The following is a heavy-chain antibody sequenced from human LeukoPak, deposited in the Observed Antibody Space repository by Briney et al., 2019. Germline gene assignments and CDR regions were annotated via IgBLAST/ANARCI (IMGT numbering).Heavy chain of an antibody. D-gene: IGHD2-21*02. CDR2: ISGDGSST. J-gene: IGHJ4*02. CDR3: ARDLGGVTDY. Sequence: GGSLRLSCGAYGFTFRSHWMHWVRQPPGKGLVWVSRISGDGSSTSYADSVKGRFTISRDNAKNTLYLQMNSLRAEDTAVYYCARDLGGVTDYWGQGTLVTVSS. CDR1: GFTFRSHW. V-gene: IGHV3-74*01.